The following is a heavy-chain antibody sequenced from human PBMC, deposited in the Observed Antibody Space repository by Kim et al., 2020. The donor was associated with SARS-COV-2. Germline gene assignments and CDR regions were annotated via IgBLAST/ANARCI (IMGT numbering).Heavy chain of an antibody. Sequence: SETLSLTCAVYGGSFSGYYWSWIRQPPGKGLEWIGEINHSGSTNYNPSLKSRVTISVDTSKNQFSLKLSSVTAADTAVYYCARGRFFAVAGPFDYWGQGTLVTVSS. CDR3: ARGRFFAVAGPFDY. J-gene: IGHJ4*02. CDR2: INHSGST. D-gene: IGHD6-19*01. V-gene: IGHV4-34*01. CDR1: GGSFSGYY.